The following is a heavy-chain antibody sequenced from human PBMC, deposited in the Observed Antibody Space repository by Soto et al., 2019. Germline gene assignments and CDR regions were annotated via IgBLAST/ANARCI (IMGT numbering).Heavy chain of an antibody. Sequence: QVQLVESGGGVVQPGRSLRLSCAASRFTFNSYAMHWVRQAPGKGLEWVAVISYDGNNKDYADSVRGRFTISRDNSKNTLYLQMNSLRSDDTALYYCARDPYPHSGSYFFGYWGQGTLVTVSS. CDR3: ARDPYPHSGSYFFGY. CDR2: ISYDGNNK. J-gene: IGHJ4*02. V-gene: IGHV3-30-3*01. D-gene: IGHD1-26*01. CDR1: RFTFNSYA.